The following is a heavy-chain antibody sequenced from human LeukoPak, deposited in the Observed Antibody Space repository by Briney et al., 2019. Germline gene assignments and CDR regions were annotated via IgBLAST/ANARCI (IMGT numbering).Heavy chain of an antibody. CDR3: ARAGEYSSSPDI. CDR1: GGTFSSYA. D-gene: IGHD6-13*01. V-gene: IGHV1-69*06. Sequence: ASVKVSCKASGGTFSSYAISWVRQAPGQGLEWMGGIIPIFGTANYAQKFQGRVTITADKSTSTAYMELSSLRSEDTAVYYCARAGEYSSSPDIWGQGTMVTVSS. J-gene: IGHJ3*02. CDR2: IIPIFGTA.